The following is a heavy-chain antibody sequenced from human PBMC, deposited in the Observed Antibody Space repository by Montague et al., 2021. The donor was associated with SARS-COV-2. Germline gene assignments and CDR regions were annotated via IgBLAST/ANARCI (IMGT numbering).Heavy chain of an antibody. CDR2: IYCSGST. D-gene: IGHD1-20*01. CDR3: ARRVTGTTVHYYYYGMDV. Sequence: SETLSLTCTVSGGSINSSSYYWGWIRQPPGKGLEWIGSIYCSGSTYYNPSPKSRVTISVDTSKNQFSLKLSSVTAADTAVYYCARRVTGTTVHYYYYGMDVWGQGTTVTVSS. J-gene: IGHJ6*02. CDR1: GGSINSSSYY. V-gene: IGHV4-39*01.